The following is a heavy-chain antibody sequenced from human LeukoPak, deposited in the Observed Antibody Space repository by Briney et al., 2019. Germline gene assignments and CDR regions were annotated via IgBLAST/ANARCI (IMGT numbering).Heavy chain of an antibody. J-gene: IGHJ6*03. CDR2: ISWNSDNI. Sequence: GGSLILSCAASGFTFNDYAMHWVRPAPGKGLEWVSGISWNSDNICYADSVKGRFTISRDNAKNSLYLQMNSLRAEDTAVYYCARDGVAATLFDYYYYMDVWGKGTTVTVSS. CDR1: GFTFNDYA. CDR3: ARDGVAATLFDYYYYMDV. V-gene: IGHV3-9*01. D-gene: IGHD2-15*01.